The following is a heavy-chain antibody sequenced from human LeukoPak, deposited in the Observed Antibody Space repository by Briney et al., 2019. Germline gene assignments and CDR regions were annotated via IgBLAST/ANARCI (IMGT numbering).Heavy chain of an antibody. CDR1: GYTFTDCY. CDR2: INPKTGGT. V-gene: IGHV1-2*02. J-gene: IGHJ4*02. D-gene: IGHD1-26*01. CDR3: VIDEWELQDY. Sequence: GASVKVSCKTSGYTFTDCYIHWLRQAPGQGLEWLGWINPKTGGTSYGEKFQGRVTLTRDPSITTAHMELRGLRSDDSAFYYCVIDEWELQDYWGQGTRVIV.